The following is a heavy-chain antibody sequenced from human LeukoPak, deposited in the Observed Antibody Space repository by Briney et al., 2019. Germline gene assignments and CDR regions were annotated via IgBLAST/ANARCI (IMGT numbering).Heavy chain of an antibody. D-gene: IGHD1-14*01. CDR1: GGSISSSSYY. Sequence: SETLSLTCTVSGGSISSSSYYWGWIRQPPGKGLEWIGSIYYSGSTYYNPSLKSRVTISVDTSKNQFSLKLRSVTAADTAVYYCARVTSRLGWFDPWGQGTLVTISS. J-gene: IGHJ5*02. V-gene: IGHV4-39*01. CDR2: IYYSGST. CDR3: ARVTSRLGWFDP.